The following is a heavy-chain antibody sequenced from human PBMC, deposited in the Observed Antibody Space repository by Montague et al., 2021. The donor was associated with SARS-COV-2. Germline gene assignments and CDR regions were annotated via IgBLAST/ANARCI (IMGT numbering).Heavy chain of an antibody. CDR2: IKSKTDGGAI. CDR1: GLTFSNAW. D-gene: IGHD1-26*01. J-gene: IGHJ4*02. V-gene: IGHV3-15*01. Sequence: SLRLSCAASGLTFSNAWMSWVRLAPGKGLEWVGRIKSKTDGGAIDYAASVKGRFTILRDDSKNTLYLQMNSLKTEDTAVYYCSTGSRSAIEGATANWGQGTLVTVSS. CDR3: STGSRSAIEGATAN.